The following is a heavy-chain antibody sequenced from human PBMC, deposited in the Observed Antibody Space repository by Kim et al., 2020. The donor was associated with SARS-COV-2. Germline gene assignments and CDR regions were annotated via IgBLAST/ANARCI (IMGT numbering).Heavy chain of an antibody. CDR3: ARGVVDYVWGSYRLDY. CDR1: GFTFSSYA. J-gene: IGHJ4*01. Sequence: GGSLRLSCAASGFTFSSYAMHWVRQAPGKGLEWVAVISYDGSNKYYADSVKGRFTISRDNSKNTLYLQMNSLRAEDTAVYYCARGVVDYVWGSYRLDYWG. CDR2: ISYDGSNK. D-gene: IGHD3-16*02. V-gene: IGHV3-30*04.